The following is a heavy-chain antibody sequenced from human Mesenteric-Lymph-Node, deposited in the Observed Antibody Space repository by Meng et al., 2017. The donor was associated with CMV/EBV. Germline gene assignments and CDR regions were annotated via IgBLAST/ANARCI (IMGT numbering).Heavy chain of an antibody. CDR3: ARGSSYYQAY. J-gene: IGHJ4*02. Sequence: TCNVSDDSINTGGYFWRWIRQHPGKGLEWMGYMYDSGSIYSNPSLKSRITLSIDTSKRQFALKLRSVTAADTAVYYCARGSSYYQAYWGQGTLVTVSS. CDR2: MYDSGSI. D-gene: IGHD3-10*01. CDR1: DDSINTGGYF. V-gene: IGHV4-31*03.